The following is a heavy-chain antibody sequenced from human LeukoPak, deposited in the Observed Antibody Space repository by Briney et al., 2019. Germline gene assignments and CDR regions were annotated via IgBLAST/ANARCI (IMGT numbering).Heavy chain of an antibody. CDR2: IYYSGIT. V-gene: IGHV4-39*01. CDR1: GGSISTSSYC. J-gene: IGHJ6*03. D-gene: IGHD4-23*01. Sequence: PSETLSLTCTVSGGSISTSSYCWGWIRQPPGKGLEWIGSIYYSGITYYNPSLKSRVTISIDTSKNQLSLKLSSVTAADTAVYYCASEAVVTRPGYYYYMDVWGKGTTVTVSS. CDR3: ASEAVVTRPGYYYYMDV.